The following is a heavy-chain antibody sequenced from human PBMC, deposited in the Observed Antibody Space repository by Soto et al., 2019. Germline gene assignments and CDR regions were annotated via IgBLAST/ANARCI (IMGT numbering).Heavy chain of an antibody. V-gene: IGHV1-18*01. CDR2: ISPYDGNT. D-gene: IGHD3-22*01. CDR1: GYTFSSYG. CDR3: ARGGYYDSSGSRNYHYYGMNV. Sequence: EASVKVSCKASGYTFSSYGINWVRQAPGQGLEWLGWISPYDGNTKYAQILQGRVSMTTDTSTKTAYMEVRSLRSDDTAVYYCARGGYYDSSGSRNYHYYGMNVWGQGTTVTVS. J-gene: IGHJ6*02.